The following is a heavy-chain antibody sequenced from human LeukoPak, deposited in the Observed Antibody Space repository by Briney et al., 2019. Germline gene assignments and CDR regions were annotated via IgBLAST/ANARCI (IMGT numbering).Heavy chain of an antibody. Sequence: SETLSLTCTVSGGSISSYYWSWIRQPPGKGLEWIGYIYYSGSTNYNPSLKSRVTISVDTSKNQFSLKLSSVTAADTAVYYCARGVEVIGYTSGFDIRGQGTMVTVSS. D-gene: IGHD3-22*01. V-gene: IGHV4-59*01. CDR1: GGSISSYY. CDR3: ARGVEVIGYTSGFDI. J-gene: IGHJ3*02. CDR2: IYYSGST.